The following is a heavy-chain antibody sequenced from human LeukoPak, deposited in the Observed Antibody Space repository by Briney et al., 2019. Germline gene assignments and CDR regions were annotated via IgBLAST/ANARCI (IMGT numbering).Heavy chain of an antibody. J-gene: IGHJ5*02. Sequence: GRSLRLSCAASGFTFSSYAMHWVRQAPGKGLEWVAVISYDGSNKYYADSVKGRFTISRDNSKNTLYLQMNSLRAEDTAVYYCARDRIVFGVVPQCWFDPWGQGTLVTVSS. D-gene: IGHD3-3*01. CDR2: ISYDGSNK. CDR3: ARDRIVFGVVPQCWFDP. V-gene: IGHV3-30-3*01. CDR1: GFTFSSYA.